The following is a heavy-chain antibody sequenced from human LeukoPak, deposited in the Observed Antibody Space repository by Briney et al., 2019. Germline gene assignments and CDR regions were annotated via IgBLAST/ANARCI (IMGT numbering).Heavy chain of an antibody. V-gene: IGHV1-18*01. CDR1: DYTFTSYG. CDR3: ARKQVYSSPLIS. D-gene: IGHD6-13*01. Sequence: ASVTVSCKASDYTFTSYGISWVRQAPGQRLEWMGWISAYNGNTNYAQKLQGRVTMTTDTSTSTAYMELRSLRSDDTAVYYCARKQVYSSPLISWGQGTLVTVSS. J-gene: IGHJ4*02. CDR2: ISAYNGNT.